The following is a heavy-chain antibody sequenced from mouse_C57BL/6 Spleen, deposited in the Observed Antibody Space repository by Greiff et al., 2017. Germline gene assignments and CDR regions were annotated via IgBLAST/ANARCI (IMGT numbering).Heavy chain of an antibody. CDR1: GYAFSSSW. D-gene: IGHD1-1*02. V-gene: IGHV1-82*01. CDR3: ASRGYGSSTYYFDC. J-gene: IGHJ2*01. Sequence: VQLQESGPELVKPGASVKISCKASGYAFSSSWMNWVKQRPGKGLEWIGRIYPGDGDTNYNGKFKGKATLTADTSSSTAYMQLSSLTSEDSAVYFCASRGYGSSTYYFDCGGQGTTLTAYS. CDR2: IYPGDGDT.